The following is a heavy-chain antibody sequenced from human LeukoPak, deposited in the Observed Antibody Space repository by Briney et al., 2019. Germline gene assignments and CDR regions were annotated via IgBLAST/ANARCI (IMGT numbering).Heavy chain of an antibody. CDR1: GYTFTSYG. J-gene: IGHJ4*02. CDR3: ARGSGLRDFDWLFDY. V-gene: IGHV1-18*01. D-gene: IGHD3-9*01. Sequence: GASVKVSCKASGYTFTSYGISWVRQAPGQGLEWMGWISAYNGNTNYAQKLQGRVTMTTDTSTSTAYMELRSLRSDDTAVYYCARGSGLRDFDWLFDYWGQGTLVTVSS. CDR2: ISAYNGNT.